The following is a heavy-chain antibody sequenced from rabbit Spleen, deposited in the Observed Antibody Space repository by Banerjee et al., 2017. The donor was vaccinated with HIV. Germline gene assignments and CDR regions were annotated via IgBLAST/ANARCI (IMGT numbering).Heavy chain of an antibody. V-gene: IGHV1S47*01. D-gene: IGHD1-1*01. CDR3: VRGASSSGYYSL. CDR2: IDLLFGTT. Sequence: QEQLEESGGGLVRPEGSLTLTCKASGFSFSDRDVMCWVRQAPGKGLEWIGYIDLLFGTTYYAKWVNGRFTISSHNAQNTLYLQLNSLTAADTATYFCVRGASSSGYYSLWGPGTLVTV. J-gene: IGHJ4*01. CDR1: GFSFSDRDV.